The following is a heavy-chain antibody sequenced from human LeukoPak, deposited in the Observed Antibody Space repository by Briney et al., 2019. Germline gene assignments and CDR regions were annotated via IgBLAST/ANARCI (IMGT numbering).Heavy chain of an antibody. D-gene: IGHD3-22*01. V-gene: IGHV4-38-2*01. CDR1: GDSISSGYY. J-gene: IGHJ4*02. Sequence: SETLSLTCAVSGDSISSGYYWGWIRQPPGKGLEWIGSISHSGNTYYRPSLKSRVTISVDMSMNQFSLKVNSVTAADTAVYYCARSYYDSGGYKYDFWGKGTLVTVSS. CDR3: ARSYYDSGGYKYDF. CDR2: ISHSGNT.